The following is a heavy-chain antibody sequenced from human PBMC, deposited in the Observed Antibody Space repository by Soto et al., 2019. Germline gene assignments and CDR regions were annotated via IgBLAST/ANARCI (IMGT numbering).Heavy chain of an antibody. CDR2: IRPYNGKT. CDR1: GYGFISYG. J-gene: IGHJ4*01. CDR3: VRALHGSGSYYPDD. D-gene: IGHD3-10*01. Sequence: GAPGTCSWTGSGYGFISYGVSWVRQAPGQGIEWMGRIRPYNGKTNYAQNLQGRVTMNTDTSTSTAYMELRSLRSDDMAVYYCVRALHGSGSYYPDDSGPGT. V-gene: IGHV1-18*03.